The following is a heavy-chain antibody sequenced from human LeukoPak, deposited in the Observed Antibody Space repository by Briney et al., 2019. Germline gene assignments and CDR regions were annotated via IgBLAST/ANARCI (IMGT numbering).Heavy chain of an antibody. Sequence: PGGSLRLSCAASGFTFSSYAMSWVRQAPGKGLEWVSAISGSGGSTYYADSVKGRFTISRDNSKNTLYLQMNSQRAEDTAVYYCAKEHGPYYYDSSGYDYWGQGTLVTVSS. CDR3: AKEHGPYYYDSSGYDY. CDR2: ISGSGGST. V-gene: IGHV3-23*01. D-gene: IGHD3-22*01. CDR1: GFTFSSYA. J-gene: IGHJ4*02.